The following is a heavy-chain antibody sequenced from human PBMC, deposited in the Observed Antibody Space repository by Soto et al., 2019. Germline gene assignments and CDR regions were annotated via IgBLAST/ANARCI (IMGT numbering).Heavy chain of an antibody. D-gene: IGHD6-19*01. CDR2: IGTAGDT. Sequence: EVQLVESGGGLVQPGGSLRLSCAASGFTFSSYDMHWVRQATGKGLEWVSAIGTAGDTYYPGSVKGRFTISRENAKNSLYLQMNSLRAGDTAVYYCARTQSRWRHFDYWGQRTLVTVSS. CDR1: GFTFSSYD. J-gene: IGHJ4*02. CDR3: ARTQSRWRHFDY. V-gene: IGHV3-13*04.